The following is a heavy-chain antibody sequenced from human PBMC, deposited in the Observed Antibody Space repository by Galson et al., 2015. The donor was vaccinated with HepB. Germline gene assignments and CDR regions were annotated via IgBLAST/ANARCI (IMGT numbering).Heavy chain of an antibody. D-gene: IGHD6-13*01. V-gene: IGHV3-23*01. J-gene: IGHJ3*02. Sequence: SLRLSCAASGFTFSAYALSWVRQAPGKGLEWVSGFSASDGSTQYVDSVRGRFTISRDNSKNTLYLQMNSLRAEDTAVYYCASSLPAAAGTGAFDIWGQGTMVTVSS. CDR3: ASSLPAAAGTGAFDI. CDR2: FSASDGST. CDR1: GFTFSAYA.